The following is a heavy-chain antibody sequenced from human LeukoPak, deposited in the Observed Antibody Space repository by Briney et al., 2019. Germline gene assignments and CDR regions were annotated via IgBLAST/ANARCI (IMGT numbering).Heavy chain of an antibody. D-gene: IGHD3-10*01. V-gene: IGHV1-8*01. CDR1: GYTFTSYD. Sequence: ASVKLSCKASGYTFTSYDIHWVRHATGQGLEWMGWMNPNSDNTGYAQKFQGRVAMTRNTSINTAYMELSSLRSEDTAVYYCERAHSLLWFRGRMYYFDYWGQGTLVTVSS. CDR3: ERAHSLLWFRGRMYYFDY. J-gene: IGHJ4*01. CDR2: MNPNSDNT.